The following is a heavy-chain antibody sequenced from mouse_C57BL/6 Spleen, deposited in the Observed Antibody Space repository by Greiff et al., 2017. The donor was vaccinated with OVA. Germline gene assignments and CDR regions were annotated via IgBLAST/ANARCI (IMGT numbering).Heavy chain of an antibody. Sequence: EVQLQESGPGLVKPSQSLSLTCSVTGYSITSGYYWNWIRQFPGNKLEWMGYISYDGSNNYNPSLKNRISITRDTSKNQFFLKLNSVTTEDTATYYCARGGLYYSKRDYFDYWGQGTTLTVSS. CDR1: GYSITSGYY. D-gene: IGHD2-5*01. J-gene: IGHJ2*01. CDR2: ISYDGSN. CDR3: ARGGLYYSKRDYFDY. V-gene: IGHV3-6*01.